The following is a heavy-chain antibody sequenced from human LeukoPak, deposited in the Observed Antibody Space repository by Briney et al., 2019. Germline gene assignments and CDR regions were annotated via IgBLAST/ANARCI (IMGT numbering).Heavy chain of an antibody. Sequence: PSETLSLTCAVSGGSISSSNWWSWVRQPPGKGLEWIGEIYHSGSTNYNPSLKSRVTISVDKSKNQFSLKLSSVTAADTAVYYCARAYRYFDWLLYNWFDPWGQGTLVTVSS. CDR2: IYHSGST. V-gene: IGHV4-4*02. D-gene: IGHD3-9*01. CDR3: ARAYRYFDWLLYNWFDP. J-gene: IGHJ5*02. CDR1: GGSISSSNW.